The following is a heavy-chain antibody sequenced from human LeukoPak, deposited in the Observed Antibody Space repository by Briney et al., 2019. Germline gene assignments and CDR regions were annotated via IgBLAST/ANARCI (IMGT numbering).Heavy chain of an antibody. CDR2: FSGSGGST. CDR3: AKGRYGGNYHIDY. D-gene: IGHD1-26*01. Sequence: GGSLRLSCAASGFTFSSYAMSWVRQAPGKGLEWVSTFSGSGGSTYYADSVKGRFTISRDNSKNTLYLQMNSLRAEDTAVYYCAKGRYGGNYHIDYWGQGTLVTVSS. CDR1: GFTFSSYA. J-gene: IGHJ4*02. V-gene: IGHV3-23*01.